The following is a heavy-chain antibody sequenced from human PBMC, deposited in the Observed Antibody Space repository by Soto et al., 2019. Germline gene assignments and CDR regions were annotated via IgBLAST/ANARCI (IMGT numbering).Heavy chain of an antibody. Sequence: QVQLVQSGAEVKKPGSSVKVSCKASGGSFGNSAINWVRQTPGQGLEWLGGFIPVYRTLNYAQKFEGRVTINTDESTGTAFMTLSSLASDDTAVYYCSTGVIWIGYFTVDSWGQGNRVTVSS. CDR3: STGVIWIGYFTVDS. D-gene: IGHD3-3*01. V-gene: IGHV1-69*01. CDR1: GGSFGNSA. J-gene: IGHJ4*02. CDR2: FIPVYRTL.